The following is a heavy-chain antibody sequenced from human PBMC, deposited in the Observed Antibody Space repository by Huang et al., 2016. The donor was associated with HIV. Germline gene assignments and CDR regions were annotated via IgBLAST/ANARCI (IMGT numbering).Heavy chain of an antibody. V-gene: IGHV3-74*01. D-gene: IGHD3-22*01. CDR2: INRYGSSS. CDR1: GFTFSSYW. J-gene: IGHJ4*02. CDR3: VRDPRIQSWLNYFDY. Sequence: EVQLVESGGGLVQPGGSLRLSCAASGFTFSSYWMHWVRQAPGKGLVWVSRINRYGSSSGYAYSVKGLFTISRDNAKNTLYLQMNSLRAEDTAVYYCVRDPRIQSWLNYFDYWGQGTLVSVSS.